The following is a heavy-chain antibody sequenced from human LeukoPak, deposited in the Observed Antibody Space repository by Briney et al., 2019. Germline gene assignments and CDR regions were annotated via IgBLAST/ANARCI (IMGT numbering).Heavy chain of an antibody. J-gene: IGHJ4*02. CDR1: GFTFSNYG. D-gene: IGHD1-1*01. CDR2: ISEDGGNK. CDR3: AKDRETTASGTFDY. Sequence: GRSLRLSCAASGFTFSNYGMHYVRQAPGKGLEWIAVISEDGGNKNFADSVKGRFTISRDNSHNTLSLQMNSLKPEDTGVYYCAKDRETTASGTFDYWGQGTLVTVSS. V-gene: IGHV3-30*18.